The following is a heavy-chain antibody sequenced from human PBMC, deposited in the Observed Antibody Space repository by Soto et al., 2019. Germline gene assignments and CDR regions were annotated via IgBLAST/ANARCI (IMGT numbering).Heavy chain of an antibody. V-gene: IGHV1-18*01. Sequence: GAPVKVSCKGLGYTFSSYCINWGGQAPGQGLEWMGWISAYNGNTNYAQKLQGRVTMTTDTSTSTAYMELRSLRSDDTAVYYCASIAVADYWFDPWGQGTLVTVSS. D-gene: IGHD6-19*01. J-gene: IGHJ5*02. CDR3: ASIAVADYWFDP. CDR2: ISAYNGNT. CDR1: GYTFSSYC.